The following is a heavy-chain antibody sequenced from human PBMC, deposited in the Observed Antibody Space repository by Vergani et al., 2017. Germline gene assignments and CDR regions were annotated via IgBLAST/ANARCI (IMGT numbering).Heavy chain of an antibody. CDR2: ISSSSGYI. J-gene: IGHJ6*03. CDR1: GFTFSSYS. Sequence: EVQLVESGGGLVKPGGSLRLSCAASGFTFSSYSMNWVRQAPGKGLEWVSSISSSSGYIYYADSLQGRFTISRDNAKNYLYLQMNSLGAEDTAVYYCARDSYYYDSSGYYRLYYYYNDYMDVWGKGTTVTVSS. CDR3: ARDSYYYDSSGYYRLYYYYNDYMDV. D-gene: IGHD3-22*01. V-gene: IGHV3-21*01.